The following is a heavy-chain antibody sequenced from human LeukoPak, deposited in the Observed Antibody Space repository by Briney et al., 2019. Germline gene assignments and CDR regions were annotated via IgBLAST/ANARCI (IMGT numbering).Heavy chain of an antibody. CDR3: ARYSAYYYDSSGSNFDS. Sequence: SETLSLTCTVSGGSISSNSYYWGWIRQPPGKGLEWIGSSYYSGSTCYNPSLRSRVTISVDTSKNQFSPKLSSVTAADTAVYYCARYSAYYYDSSGSNFDSWGQGTLVTVPS. D-gene: IGHD3-22*01. J-gene: IGHJ4*02. CDR2: SYYSGST. V-gene: IGHV4-39*01. CDR1: GGSISSNSYY.